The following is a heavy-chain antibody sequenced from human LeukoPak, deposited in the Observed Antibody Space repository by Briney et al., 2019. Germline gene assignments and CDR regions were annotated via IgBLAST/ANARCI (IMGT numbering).Heavy chain of an antibody. D-gene: IGHD2-21*01. V-gene: IGHV1-2*02. CDR2: ISPNSGDK. CDR3: GRQDKNSAAIDY. J-gene: IGHJ4*02. Sequence: ASVKVSCKASGYTFTGYYMHWVRQAPGQGLEWVGWISPNSGDKKYAQKFQGRVTMTRDTSISTAYMELSRLRSDDTAVYYCGRQDKNSAAIDYWGQGTLVTVSS. CDR1: GYTFTGYY.